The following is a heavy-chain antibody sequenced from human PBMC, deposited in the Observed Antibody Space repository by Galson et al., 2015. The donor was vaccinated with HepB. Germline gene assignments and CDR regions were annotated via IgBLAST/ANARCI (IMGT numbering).Heavy chain of an antibody. D-gene: IGHD3-22*01. CDR3: ARRAYYDSSGYYLGWYFDL. Sequence: QSGAEVKKPGESLKISCKGSGYSFTSYWIGWVRQMPGKGLEWMGRIDPSDSYTNYNPSFQGHVTISADKSISTAYLQWSSLKASDTAMYYCARRAYYDSSGYYLGWYFDLWGRGTLVTVSS. J-gene: IGHJ2*01. CDR1: GYSFTSYW. V-gene: IGHV5-10-1*01. CDR2: IDPSDSYT.